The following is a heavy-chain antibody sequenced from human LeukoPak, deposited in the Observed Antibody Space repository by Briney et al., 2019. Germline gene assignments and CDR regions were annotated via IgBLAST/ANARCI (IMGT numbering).Heavy chain of an antibody. CDR1: GYTFTTYD. D-gene: IGHD3-3*01. Sequence: ASVKVSCKASGYTFTTYDVNWVRQPPGQGLEGVGCLSPNSGNTDYAQEFQRRVTRNRNTSISTAYMELSSLRSEDTSVYYCARSKAHVNFDFWSVPPGKMDIWGKGTTVAVSS. J-gene: IGHJ6*04. CDR3: ARSKAHVNFDFWSVPPGKMDI. V-gene: IGHV1-8*01. CDR2: LSPNSGNT.